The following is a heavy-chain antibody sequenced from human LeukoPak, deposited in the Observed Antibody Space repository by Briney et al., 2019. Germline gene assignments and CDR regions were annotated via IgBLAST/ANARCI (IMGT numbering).Heavy chain of an antibody. V-gene: IGHV3-74*01. Sequence: GGSLRLSCAASGFTFTNYWVFWVRQAPGKGLVWVSGINPDGSTTTYADSVKGRFTISRDDSKNTLYLQMNSLRAEDTAVFYCAKGAPCSSTNCYYFYGMDVWGQGTTVTVSS. CDR1: GFTFTNYW. CDR2: INPDGSTT. J-gene: IGHJ6*02. D-gene: IGHD2-2*01. CDR3: AKGAPCSSTNCYYFYGMDV.